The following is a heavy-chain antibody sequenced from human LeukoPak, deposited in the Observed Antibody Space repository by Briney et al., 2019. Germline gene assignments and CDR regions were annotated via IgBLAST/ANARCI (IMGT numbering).Heavy chain of an antibody. CDR3: ASGPYCSGGSCYSKVVVN. J-gene: IGHJ4*02. CDR1: GGSISSSSYY. Sequence: SETLSLTCTVSGGSISSSSYYWGWIRQPPGKGLEWIGSIYYSGSTYYNPSLKSRVTISVDTPKNQFSLKLSSVTAADTAVYYCASGPYCSGGSCYSKVVVNRGQGTLVTVSS. D-gene: IGHD2-15*01. CDR2: IYYSGST. V-gene: IGHV4-39*07.